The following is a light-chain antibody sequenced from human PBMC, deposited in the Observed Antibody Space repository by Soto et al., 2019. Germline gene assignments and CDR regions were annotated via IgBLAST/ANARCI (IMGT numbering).Light chain of an antibody. V-gene: IGLV1-44*01. CDR1: SSNIGVNT. CDR2: SNN. J-gene: IGLJ2*01. CDR3: ASWDDSLNGVV. Sequence: QAVVTQPPSASGTPGQGVNISCSGSSSNIGVNTVNWYQQLPGTAPKLLIYSNNLRPSGVPDRFSGSKSGTSASLAISGLQSEDEADYHCASWDDSLNGVVFGGGTKVTVL.